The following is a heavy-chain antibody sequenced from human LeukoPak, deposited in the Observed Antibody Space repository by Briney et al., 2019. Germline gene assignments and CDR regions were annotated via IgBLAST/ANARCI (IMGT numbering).Heavy chain of an antibody. J-gene: IGHJ5*02. D-gene: IGHD2-2*01. Sequence: ASVKVSCKASGYTFTGYYMHWVRQAPGQGLEWMGWINHNSGGTNYAQKFQGRVTMTRDTSISTAYMELSRLRSDDTAVYYCARVTLESYCSSTSCFYWLDPWGQGTLVTVSS. CDR3: ARVTLESYCSSTSCFYWLDP. CDR2: INHNSGGT. V-gene: IGHV1-2*02. CDR1: GYTFTGYY.